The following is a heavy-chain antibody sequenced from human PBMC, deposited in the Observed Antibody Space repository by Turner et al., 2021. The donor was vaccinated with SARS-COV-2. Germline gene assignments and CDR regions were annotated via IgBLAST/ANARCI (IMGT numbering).Heavy chain of an antibody. CDR2: IYSGGST. CDR1: GFTVSSNY. J-gene: IGHJ3*02. Sequence: EVQLVESGGGLIQPGRSLRLSCAASGFTVSSNYMSWVRQAPGKGLEWLSVIYSGGSTYYADSVKGRFTISRDNSKNTLYLQMNSLRAEDTAVYYCARGYSSGWYQSGAFDIWGQGTMVTVSS. V-gene: IGHV3-53*01. D-gene: IGHD6-19*01. CDR3: ARGYSSGWYQSGAFDI.